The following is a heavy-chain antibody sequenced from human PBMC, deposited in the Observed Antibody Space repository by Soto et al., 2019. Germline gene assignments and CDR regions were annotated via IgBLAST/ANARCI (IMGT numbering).Heavy chain of an antibody. CDR2: IDHSGSA. CDR1: AGSIRSGDYY. J-gene: IGHJ4*02. V-gene: IGHV4-30-4*01. Sequence: QVQLQESGPGLVKPSQTLSLTCTVSAGSIRSGDYYWTWIRQPPGKGLEWIGYIDHSGSAYYNPSPKSRATISIDTTNNHFSLKMTSVTAADTAVYYCAGELGTFYFDHWGQGSLVTVPS. CDR3: AGELGTFYFDH. D-gene: IGHD7-27*01.